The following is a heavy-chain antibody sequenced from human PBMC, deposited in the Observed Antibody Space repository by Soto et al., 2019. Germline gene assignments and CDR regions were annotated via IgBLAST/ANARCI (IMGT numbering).Heavy chain of an antibody. J-gene: IGHJ4*02. CDR1: GLSLISMEMA. V-gene: IGHV2-26*01. CDR3: ARMTASGDYLDLFDH. D-gene: IGHD1-26*01. CDR2: IFGNDET. Sequence: YGPTLGNPAVTLRLTCSVSGLSLISMEMAMSWMTKPTGKGLEWLGNIFGNDETTYNTSLKRRLTISKDTSGSQVVLSLTNLDPVDTATYFCARMTASGDYLDLFDHWGQGALVTVSS.